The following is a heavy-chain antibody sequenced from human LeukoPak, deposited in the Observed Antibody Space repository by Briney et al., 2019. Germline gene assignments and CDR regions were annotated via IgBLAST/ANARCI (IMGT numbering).Heavy chain of an antibody. J-gene: IGHJ6*02. Sequence: GGSLRLSCAASGFTFSSYAMSWVRQAPGKGLEWVSAISGSGGSTYYADSVKGRFTISRDNSKNTLYLQMNSLRAEDTAVYYCAKGRRYCSGGSCYTMDVWGQGTTVTVSS. CDR1: GFTFSSYA. CDR3: AKGRRYCSGGSCYTMDV. V-gene: IGHV3-23*01. CDR2: ISGSGGST. D-gene: IGHD2-15*01.